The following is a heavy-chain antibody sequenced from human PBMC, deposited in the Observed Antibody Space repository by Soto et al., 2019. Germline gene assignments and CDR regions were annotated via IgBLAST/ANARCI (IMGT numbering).Heavy chain of an antibody. CDR3: ARAAYGSGSYYAPYYYYAMDV. V-gene: IGHV4-59*02. J-gene: IGHJ6*02. D-gene: IGHD3-10*01. CDR1: GASVSSYY. CDR2: ILYTGNT. Sequence: PSETLSLTCTVSGASVSSYYWSWIRQPPGKGLEWLGYILYTGNTNYNPSPKSRVTMSVDTSKNQVSLKLSAVTAADTAVYFCARAAYGSGSYYAPYYYYAMDVWGQGTTVTVSS.